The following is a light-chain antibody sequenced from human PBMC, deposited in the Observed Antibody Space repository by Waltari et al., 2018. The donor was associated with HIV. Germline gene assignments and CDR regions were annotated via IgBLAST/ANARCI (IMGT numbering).Light chain of an antibody. J-gene: IGKJ1*01. CDR2: KVS. CDR1: QSLAHNDGNTY. CDR3: MQGTHWPWT. V-gene: IGKV2-30*02. Sequence: DVVMTQSPLSLPVTLGQPASISCRPGQSLAHNDGNTYLSWFRQRPGQSPRRLIYKVSNRDSGVPDRFSGSGSGADFTLKISRVEAEDVGVYYCMQGTHWPWTFGQGTKVEIK.